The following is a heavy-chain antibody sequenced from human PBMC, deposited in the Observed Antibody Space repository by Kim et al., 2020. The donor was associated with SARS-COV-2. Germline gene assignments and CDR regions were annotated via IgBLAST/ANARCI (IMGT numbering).Heavy chain of an antibody. J-gene: IGHJ5*02. CDR3: AKTYYYGSGSYPFDP. CDR1: GFTFSDYY. D-gene: IGHD3-10*01. CDR2: ISSSGSTI. V-gene: IGHV3-11*01. Sequence: GGSLRLSCAASGFTFSDYYMSWIRQAPGKGLEWVSYISSSGSTIYYADSVKGRFTISRDNAKNSLYLQMNSLRAEDTAVYYCAKTYYYGSGSYPFDPWGQGTLVTVSS.